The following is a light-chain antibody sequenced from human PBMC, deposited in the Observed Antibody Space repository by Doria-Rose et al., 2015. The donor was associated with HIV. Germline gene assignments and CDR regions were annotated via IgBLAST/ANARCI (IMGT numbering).Light chain of an antibody. CDR3: QQYYDTPS. Sequence: TQSPESLGMSLGERATFKCKSNQSLLYTSKNYLAWYQQKPGQPPKLLIYWASTRQSGVPARFSGSGSGTDFTLTISSLEAEDVAVYYCQQYYDTPSFGPGNTVDIK. J-gene: IGKJ3*01. CDR1: QSLLYTSKNY. V-gene: IGKV4-1*01. CDR2: WAS.